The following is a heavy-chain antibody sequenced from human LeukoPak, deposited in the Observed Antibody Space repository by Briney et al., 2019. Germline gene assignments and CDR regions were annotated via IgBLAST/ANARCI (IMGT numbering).Heavy chain of an antibody. D-gene: IGHD3-3*01. CDR1: GFTFSSYE. V-gene: IGHV3-48*03. Sequence: GGSLRLSCAASGFTFSSYEMNWVRQAPGKGLEWVSYISSSGSTIYYADSVKGRFTISRDNAKNSLYLQMNSLRAEDTAVYYCAGSDDFWSGYLTNDFDYWGQGTLVTVSS. J-gene: IGHJ4*02. CDR3: AGSDDFWSGYLTNDFDY. CDR2: ISSSGSTI.